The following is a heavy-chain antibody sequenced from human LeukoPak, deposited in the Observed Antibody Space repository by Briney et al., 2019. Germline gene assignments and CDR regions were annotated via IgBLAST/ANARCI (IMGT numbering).Heavy chain of an antibody. Sequence: GESLKTSCKGSGYSFTSYWIGWVRQMPGKCLEWMGIIYPGDSDTRYSPSFQGQVTISADKSISTAYLQWSSLKASDTAMYYCARDIASDAFDIWGQGTMVTVSS. CDR2: IYPGDSDT. CDR1: GYSFTSYW. D-gene: IGHD2-21*01. J-gene: IGHJ3*02. V-gene: IGHV5-51*01. CDR3: ARDIASDAFDI.